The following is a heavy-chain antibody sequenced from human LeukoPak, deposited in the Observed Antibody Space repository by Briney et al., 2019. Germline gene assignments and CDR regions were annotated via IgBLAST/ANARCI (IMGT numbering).Heavy chain of an antibody. J-gene: IGHJ6*03. V-gene: IGHV1-46*04. CDR3: GRSASTFDFWSGRYYHYMDV. Sequence: ASVMVSCKASGYTFTSYHMHWVRQAPGQGLEWMGIINPGGDNRNYVQKLQGRVTMTSDTSTSTVYMELSSLRSEDTAVYYCGRSASTFDFWSGRYYHYMDVWGKGTTVTVSS. D-gene: IGHD3-3*01. CDR1: GYTFTSYH. CDR2: INPGGDNR.